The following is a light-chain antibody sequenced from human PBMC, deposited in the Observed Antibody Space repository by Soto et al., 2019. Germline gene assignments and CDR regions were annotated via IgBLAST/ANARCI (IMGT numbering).Light chain of an antibody. CDR2: EVS. J-gene: IGLJ3*02. V-gene: IGLV2-14*01. Sequence: QSALTQPASVSGSPGQSITISCTGTSSDVGGYNYVSWYQQHPGKAPKFMIYEVSNRPSGVSHRFSGSKSGNTASLTISGLQAEDEADYYCSSYTSRRTWVFGGGTKLTVL. CDR1: SSDVGGYNY. CDR3: SSYTSRRTWV.